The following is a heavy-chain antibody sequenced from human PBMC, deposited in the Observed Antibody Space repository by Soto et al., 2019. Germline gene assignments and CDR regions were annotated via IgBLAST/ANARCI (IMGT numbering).Heavy chain of an antibody. CDR3: ARGSWSAPDY. D-gene: IGHD3-3*01. CDR1: GGSVSSGSYY. J-gene: IGHJ4*02. Sequence: PSETLSLTCTVSGGSVSSGSYYWSWIRQPPGKGLEWIGYIYYSGSTNYNPSLKSRVTISVDTSKNQFSLKLSSVTAADTAVYYCARGSWSAPDYWGQGTLVTVSS. CDR2: IYYSGST. V-gene: IGHV4-61*01.